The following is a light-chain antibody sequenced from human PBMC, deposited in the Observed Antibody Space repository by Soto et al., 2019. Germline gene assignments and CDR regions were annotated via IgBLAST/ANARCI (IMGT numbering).Light chain of an antibody. CDR2: DAS. CDR3: QQYNSYST. CDR1: QSISSW. V-gene: IGKV1-5*01. Sequence: DLQMTQSPSTLSASVGDRVTITCRASQSISSWLAWYQPKQGKAPKLLIYDASSLESGVPSRFSGSGSGTEFTLTISSLQPDDFATYYCQQYNSYSTFGQGTKVDIK. J-gene: IGKJ1*01.